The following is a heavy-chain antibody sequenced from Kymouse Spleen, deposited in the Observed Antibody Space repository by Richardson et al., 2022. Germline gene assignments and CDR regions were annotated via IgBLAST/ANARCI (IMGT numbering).Heavy chain of an antibody. V-gene: IGHV4-61*01. Sequence: QVQLQESGPGLVKPSETLSLTCTVSGGSVSSGSYYWSWIRQPPGKGLEWIGYIYYSGSTNYNPSLKSRVTISVDTSKNQFSLKLSSVTAADTAVYYCARESSSFDYWGQGTLVTVSS. J-gene: IGHJ4*02. CDR1: GGSVSSGSYY. CDR3: ARESSSFDY. CDR2: IYYSGST. D-gene: IGHD6-6*01.